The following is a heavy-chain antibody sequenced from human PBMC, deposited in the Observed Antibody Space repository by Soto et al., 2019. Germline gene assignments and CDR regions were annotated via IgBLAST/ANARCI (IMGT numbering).Heavy chain of an antibody. CDR3: ASIEYSSSSISPDDY. D-gene: IGHD6-6*01. CDR2: ISYDGSNK. Sequence: GGSLRLSCAASGFTFSSYAMHWVRQAPGKGLEWVAVISYDGSNKYYADSVKGRFTISRDNSKNTLYLQMNSLRAEDTAVYYCASIEYSSSSISPDDYWGQGTLVTVSS. J-gene: IGHJ4*02. CDR1: GFTFSSYA. V-gene: IGHV3-30-3*01.